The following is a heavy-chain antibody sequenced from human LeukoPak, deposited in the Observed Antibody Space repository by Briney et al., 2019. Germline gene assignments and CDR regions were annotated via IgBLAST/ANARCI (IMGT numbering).Heavy chain of an antibody. CDR1: GFTFDSYA. CDR2: ISGGGGVT. J-gene: IGHJ6*03. Sequence: GGSLRLSCAASGFTFDSYAMTWVRQAPGKGREWVSSISGGGGVTNYADSVKGRFTISTDNSKYTLFLQMNSLRAEDTAVYYCAKYGVDCSSTSCYPLYYMDVWGKGTTVTVSS. V-gene: IGHV3-23*01. CDR3: AKYGVDCSSTSCYPLYYMDV. D-gene: IGHD2-2*01.